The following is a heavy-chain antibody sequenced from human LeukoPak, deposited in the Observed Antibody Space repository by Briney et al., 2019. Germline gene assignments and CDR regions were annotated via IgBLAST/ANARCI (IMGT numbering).Heavy chain of an antibody. CDR3: ARDSGGDTGAATLGY. CDR2: IYYSGST. J-gene: IGHJ4*02. D-gene: IGHD2-15*01. Sequence: SETLSPTCTVSGGSISSYYWSWIRQPPGKGLEWIGYIYYSGSTNYNPSLKSRVTISVDTSKNQFSLKLSSVTAADTAVYYCARDSGGDTGAATLGYWGQGTLVTVSS. V-gene: IGHV4-59*01. CDR1: GGSISSYY.